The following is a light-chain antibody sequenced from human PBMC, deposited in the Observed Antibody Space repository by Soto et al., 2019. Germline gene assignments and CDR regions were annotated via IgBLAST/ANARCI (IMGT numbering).Light chain of an antibody. V-gene: IGLV2-11*01. Sequence: QSALTQPRSVSGSPGQSVTISCTGTSSDVGNYNYVSWYQQHPGKAPKLMIYLVSKRPSGVPDRFSGSIDSSSNSASLTISGLKTEDEADYYCQSYDSSNWVFGGGTKLTVL. J-gene: IGLJ3*02. CDR2: LVS. CDR3: QSYDSSNWV. CDR1: SSDVGNYNY.